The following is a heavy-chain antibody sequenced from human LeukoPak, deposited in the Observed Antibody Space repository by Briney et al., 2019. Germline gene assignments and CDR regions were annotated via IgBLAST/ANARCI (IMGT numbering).Heavy chain of an antibody. CDR1: GFTFSSYA. V-gene: IGHV3-30-3*01. D-gene: IGHD2-15*01. Sequence: GGSLRLSCAASGFTFSSYAMHWVRQAPGKGLEWVAVISYDGSNKYYADSVKGRFTISRDNSKNTLYLQMNSLRAEDTAVYYCARQSPLGYCSGGSCLKTYYFGYWGQGTLVTVSS. CDR2: ISYDGSNK. J-gene: IGHJ4*02. CDR3: ARQSPLGYCSGGSCLKTYYFGY.